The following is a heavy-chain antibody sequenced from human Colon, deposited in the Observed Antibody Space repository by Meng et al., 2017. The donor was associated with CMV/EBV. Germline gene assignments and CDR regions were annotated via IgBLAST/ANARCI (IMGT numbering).Heavy chain of an antibody. J-gene: IGHJ4*02. CDR3: AREGFSNFDY. D-gene: IGHD4-11*01. V-gene: IGHV3-30*02. CDR1: GFNFSNYW. CDR2: IGSDGSIK. Sequence: GGSLRLSCAASGFNFSNYWMHWVRQVPGKGLEWVAFIGSDGSIKRYSDSVKGRFNISRDNSKNTLWLQMHSLRPEDTALYYCAREGFSNFDYWGQGTLVTVSS.